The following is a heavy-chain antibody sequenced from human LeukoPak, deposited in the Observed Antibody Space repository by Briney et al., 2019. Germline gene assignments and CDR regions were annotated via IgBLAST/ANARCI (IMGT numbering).Heavy chain of an antibody. Sequence: PSETLSLTCTVSGYSISSGYFWGWIRPPPGKGLEWIGTIYHSGSTYYNASLESRVTISVDTFKNQFSLKLSPVTAADTAVYYCARAYSSSWYFNWFDPWGQGTLVTVSS. CDR1: GYSISSGYF. D-gene: IGHD6-13*01. CDR3: ARAYSSSWYFNWFDP. V-gene: IGHV4-38-2*02. CDR2: IYHSGST. J-gene: IGHJ5*02.